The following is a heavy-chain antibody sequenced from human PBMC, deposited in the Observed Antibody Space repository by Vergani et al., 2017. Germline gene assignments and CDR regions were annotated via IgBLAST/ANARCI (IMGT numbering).Heavy chain of an antibody. J-gene: IGHJ6*02. CDR3: AGHRCDNARGGMDV. V-gene: IGHV4-38-2*01. Sequence: QVQLQESGPGLVKPSETLSVTCAVSGYSISSTYYWGWIRQPPGKGLEWIGSIYHSGSTYNNPSLKSRVTISVDTSKNQFSLKLSSVTAEDTAVYYCAGHRCDNARGGMDVWGQGTTVTVSS. D-gene: IGHD1-1*01. CDR2: IYHSGST. CDR1: GYSISSTYY.